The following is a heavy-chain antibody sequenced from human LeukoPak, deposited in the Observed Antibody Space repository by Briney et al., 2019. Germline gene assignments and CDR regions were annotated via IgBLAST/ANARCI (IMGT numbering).Heavy chain of an antibody. J-gene: IGHJ5*02. CDR1: GGSFSGYY. CDR2: INHSGST. D-gene: IGHD6-19*01. Sequence: SETLSLTCAVYGGSFSGYYWSWIRPPPGKGLGWIGEINHSGSTNYNPSLKSRVTISVDTSKHQFSLKLSSVTAADTAVYYCARGGRSGWYDWFDPWGQGTLVTVSS. V-gene: IGHV4-34*01. CDR3: ARGGRSGWYDWFDP.